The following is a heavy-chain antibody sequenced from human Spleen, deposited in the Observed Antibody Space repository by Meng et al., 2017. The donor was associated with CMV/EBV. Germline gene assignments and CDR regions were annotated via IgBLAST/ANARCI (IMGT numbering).Heavy chain of an antibody. V-gene: IGHV3-30*02. CDR1: GFTFSSYG. D-gene: IGHD3-10*01. J-gene: IGHJ4*02. Sequence: GESLKISCAVSGFTFSSYGMHWVRQAPGKGLEWVAFIWYDGRNKYYADSVKGRFIISRDNSKNTLYLQMNSLRAEDTAVYYCAKEANYYGSGSYDYWGQGALVTVSS. CDR2: IWYDGRNK. CDR3: AKEANYYGSGSYDY.